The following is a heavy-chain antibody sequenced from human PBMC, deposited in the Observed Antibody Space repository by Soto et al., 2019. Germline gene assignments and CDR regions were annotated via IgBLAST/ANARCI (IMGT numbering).Heavy chain of an antibody. V-gene: IGHV3-21*01. CDR2: ISSSSSYI. J-gene: IGHJ4*02. CDR1: GFTFSSYS. CDR3: ARGNYYDSSGYYGPSFDY. D-gene: IGHD3-22*01. Sequence: GGSLRLSCAASGFTFSSYSMNWVRQAPGKGLEWVSSISSSSSYIYYADSVKGRFTISRDNAKNSLYLQMNSLRAEDTAVYYCARGNYYDSSGYYGPSFDYWGQGTLVTVSS.